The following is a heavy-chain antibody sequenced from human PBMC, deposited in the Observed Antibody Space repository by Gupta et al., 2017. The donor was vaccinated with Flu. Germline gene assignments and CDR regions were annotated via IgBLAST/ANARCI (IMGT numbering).Heavy chain of an antibody. CDR2: ISSSSSTI. V-gene: IGHV3-48*02. Sequence: EVQLVESGGGLVQPGGSLRLSCAASGFTFSSYSMNWVRQAPGKGLEWVSYISSSSSTIYYADSVKGRFTISRDNAKNSLYLQMNSLRDEDTAVYYCARDPLITIFGVVIPQRGAFDIWGQGTMVTVSS. J-gene: IGHJ3*02. CDR3: ARDPLITIFGVVIPQRGAFDI. CDR1: GFTFSSYS. D-gene: IGHD3-3*01.